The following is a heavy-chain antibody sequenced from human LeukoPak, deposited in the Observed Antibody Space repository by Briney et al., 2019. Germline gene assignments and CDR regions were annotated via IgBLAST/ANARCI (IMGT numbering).Heavy chain of an antibody. J-gene: IGHJ3*01. V-gene: IGHV4-39*07. CDR2: IYYSGST. Sequence: PSETLSLTCTVSGGSISSSSYYWGWIRQPPGKGLEWIGSIYYSGSTYYNPSLKSRVTISVDTSKNQFSLKLSSVTAADTAVYHCAARGKYSSSPNWGQGTMVTVSS. CDR1: GGSISSSSYY. CDR3: AARGKYSSSPN. D-gene: IGHD6-6*01.